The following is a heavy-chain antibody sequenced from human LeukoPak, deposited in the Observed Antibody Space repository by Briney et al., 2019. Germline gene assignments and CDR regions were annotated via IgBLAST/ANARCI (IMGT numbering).Heavy chain of an antibody. CDR2: IYYSGST. J-gene: IGHJ4*02. CDR1: GGSISSGDYY. CDR3: ASSAPGVAGFDY. D-gene: IGHD3-3*01. V-gene: IGHV4-61*08. Sequence: SETLSLTCTVSGGSISSGDYYWSWIRQPPGKGLEWIGYIYYSGSTNYNPSLKSRVTISVDTSKNQFSLKLSSVTAADTAVYYCASSAPGVAGFDYWGQGTLVTVSS.